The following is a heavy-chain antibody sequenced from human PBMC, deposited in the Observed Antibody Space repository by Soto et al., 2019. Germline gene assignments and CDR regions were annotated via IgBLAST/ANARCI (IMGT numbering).Heavy chain of an antibody. CDR1: GYSFTSYW. CDR3: ARRVREQQAYFDY. J-gene: IGHJ4*02. CDR2: IYPDDFDT. D-gene: IGHD6-13*01. V-gene: IGHV5-51*01. Sequence: PGESLKISCKGSGYSFTSYWIGWVRQMPGKGLEWMGIIYPDDFDTRYSPSFQGQVTISADRSISTAYVQWSSLKASDTAMYYCARRVREQQAYFDYWGRGTLVTVSS.